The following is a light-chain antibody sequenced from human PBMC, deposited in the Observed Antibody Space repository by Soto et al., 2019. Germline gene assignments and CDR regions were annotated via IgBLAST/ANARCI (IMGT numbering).Light chain of an antibody. V-gene: IGLV2-8*01. CDR1: SSDVGGYDC. CDR3: SSYAGSNILV. J-gene: IGLJ3*02. CDR2: EVT. Sequence: QSVLTQPPSASGSPGQSVTISCTGTSSDVGGYDCVSWYQQHPGKVPTLMIYEVTKRPSGVPDRFSGSKSGNTASLTVSGLQAEDEADYYCSSYAGSNILVFGGGTQLTVL.